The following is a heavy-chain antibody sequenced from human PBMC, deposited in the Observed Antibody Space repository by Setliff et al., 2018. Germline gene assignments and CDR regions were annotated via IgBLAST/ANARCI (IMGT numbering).Heavy chain of an antibody. Sequence: GGSLRLSCAASGFTFSSYAMHWVRQAPGKGLEWVAVISYDGSNKYYADSVKGRFTISRDNSKNTLYLQMNSLRAEDTAVYYCARDKFYAFDIWGQGTMVTVS. CDR3: ARDKFYAFDI. CDR2: ISYDGSNK. V-gene: IGHV3-30*14. J-gene: IGHJ3*02. CDR1: GFTFSSYA.